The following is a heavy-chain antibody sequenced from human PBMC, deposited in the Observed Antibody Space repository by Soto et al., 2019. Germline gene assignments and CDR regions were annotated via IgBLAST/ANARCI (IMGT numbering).Heavy chain of an antibody. CDR3: AREDAYNWNNRGYFDY. Sequence: SETLSVSWAVYGGSISGYYWTWIRQPTGKGLEWIGYIYYSGSTYYNPSLKSRVTISVDTSKNQFSLKLSSVTAADTAVYYCAREDAYNWNNRGYFDYWGQGTLVTVSS. CDR1: GGSISGYY. CDR2: IYYSGST. J-gene: IGHJ4*02. D-gene: IGHD1-20*01. V-gene: IGHV4-30-4*08.